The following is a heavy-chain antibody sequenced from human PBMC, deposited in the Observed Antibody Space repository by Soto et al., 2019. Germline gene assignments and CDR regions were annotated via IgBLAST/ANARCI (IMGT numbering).Heavy chain of an antibody. CDR2: IIPIFGTA. V-gene: IGHV1-18*04. CDR1: GYTFTGYY. Sequence: ASVKVSCKASGYTFTGYYMHWVRQAPGQGLEWMGGIIPIFGTANYAQKLQGRVTMTTDTSTSTAHMEMRSLRSDDTAVYYCARGPSKSGGYSYGYIGHWGQRTLVTVT. J-gene: IGHJ5*02. D-gene: IGHD5-18*01. CDR3: ARGPSKSGGYSYGYIGH.